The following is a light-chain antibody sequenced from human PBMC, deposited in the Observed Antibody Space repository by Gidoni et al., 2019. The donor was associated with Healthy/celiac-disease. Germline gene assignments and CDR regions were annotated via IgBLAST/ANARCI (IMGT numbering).Light chain of an antibody. CDR2: GAS. CDR3: QQYNNWPPPYT. V-gene: IGKV3-15*01. J-gene: IGKJ2*01. Sequence: EIVMTQSPATLSVSPGERATLSCRASQSVSSNLAWYQQKPGQAPRRLIYGASTRATGIPARFSGSGSGTEFTLTISSLQSEDFAVYYCQQYNNWPPPYTFGQGTKLEIK. CDR1: QSVSSN.